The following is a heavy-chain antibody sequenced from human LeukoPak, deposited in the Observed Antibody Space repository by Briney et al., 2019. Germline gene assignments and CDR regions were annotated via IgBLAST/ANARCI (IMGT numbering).Heavy chain of an antibody. D-gene: IGHD6-13*01. Sequence: GASVKVSCKAGGYILSDYAISWVRQAPGQGLEWMGWINTDTGDPVYAQGFAGRFVFSVDTSVNTAYLRISSLKAEDTAMYFCARLGRWQQLTSTDKWSQGTLVAVSS. V-gene: IGHV7-4-1*02. J-gene: IGHJ4*02. CDR2: INTDTGDP. CDR1: GYILSDYA. CDR3: ARLGRWQQLTSTDK.